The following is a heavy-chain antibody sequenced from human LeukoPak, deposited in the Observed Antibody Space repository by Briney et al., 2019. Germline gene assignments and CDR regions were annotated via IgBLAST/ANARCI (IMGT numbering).Heavy chain of an antibody. J-gene: IGHJ5*02. V-gene: IGHV3-21*05. CDR1: GFTFSSYE. Sequence: GGSLRLSCAASGFTFSSYEMNWVRQAPGKGLEWVSYISSSTSYIYYADSVKGRFTISRDNAKNSLYLQMNSLRAEDTAVYYCARDPTMVRGVINWFDPWGQGTLVTVSS. CDR2: ISSSTSYI. CDR3: ARDPTMVRGVINWFDP. D-gene: IGHD3-10*01.